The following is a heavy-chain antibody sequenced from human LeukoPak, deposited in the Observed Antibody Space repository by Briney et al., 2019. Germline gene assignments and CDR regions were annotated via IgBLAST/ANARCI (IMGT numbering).Heavy chain of an antibody. CDR1: GYTFTNYY. V-gene: IGHV1-46*01. J-gene: IGHJ5*02. CDR3: ARGVRGVRSGNWFDH. D-gene: IGHD2-8*01. Sequence: GASVKVSFKASGYTFTNYYMHWVRQAPGQGLAWMGIINPSGGSTSYEQKFQGGVTMTRDTSTSTVYMELSSLRSEDTAVYYCARGVRGVRSGNWFDHWGQGTLVTVSS. CDR2: INPSGGST.